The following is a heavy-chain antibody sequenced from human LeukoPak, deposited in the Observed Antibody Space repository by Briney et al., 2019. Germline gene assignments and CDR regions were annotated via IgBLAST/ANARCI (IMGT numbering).Heavy chain of an antibody. J-gene: IGHJ4*02. V-gene: IGHV3-13*05. CDR3: ARATYCIDDTCYVQPPDY. D-gene: IGHD2-15*01. CDR1: GCMFSSYD. Sequence: GGSLRLSCADSGCMFSSYDVYWVRQGPGRGGEWVSSICISGEQYYPESVKGRCTISRENDKNTLYLQMNSMRVGDTAVYYCARATYCIDDTCYVQPPDYWGQGALVTVSS. CDR2: ICISGEQ.